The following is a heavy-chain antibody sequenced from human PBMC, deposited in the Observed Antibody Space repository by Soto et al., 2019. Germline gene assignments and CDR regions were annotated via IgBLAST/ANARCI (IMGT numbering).Heavy chain of an antibody. V-gene: IGHV4-39*01. CDR2: IYYSGST. D-gene: IGHD2-15*01. CDR1: GGSISSSSYY. CDR3: ARSRSGSGYCSGGSCYGWYYYYYMDV. Sequence: QLQLQESGPGLVKPSETLSLTCTVSGGSISSSSYYWGWIRQPPGKGLEWIGSIYYSGSTYYNPSLKSRVTISVDTSNNQFSLKLSSVTAADTAVYYCARSRSGSGYCSGGSCYGWYYYYYMDVWGKGTTVTVSS. J-gene: IGHJ6*03.